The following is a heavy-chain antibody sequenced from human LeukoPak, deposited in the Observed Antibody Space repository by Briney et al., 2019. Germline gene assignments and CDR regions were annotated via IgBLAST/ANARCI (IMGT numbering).Heavy chain of an antibody. CDR3: ARESGDTRTVNSFDF. CDR2: ILSRGAT. J-gene: IGHJ4*01. V-gene: IGHV4-39*07. Sequence: SETLSLTCTVSGDSISSYSYYWAWIRQPPGKGLEWIGSILSRGATYYNPSLKPRIIMSVDTSQNHFSLKLTSVTAADTAVYFCARESGDTRTVNSFDFWGRGTLITVPS. CDR1: GDSISSYSYY. D-gene: IGHD2-21*01.